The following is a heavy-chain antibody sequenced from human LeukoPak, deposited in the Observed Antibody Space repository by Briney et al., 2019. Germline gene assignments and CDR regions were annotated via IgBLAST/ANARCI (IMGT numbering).Heavy chain of an antibody. J-gene: IGHJ4*02. CDR3: AKWATYYYDNSDYYRGGDDY. CDR1: GFTFSSYA. V-gene: IGHV3-23*01. Sequence: PGGSLRLSCAASGFTFSSYAMSWVRQAPGKGLDWVSAISASSGSTYYADSVKGRFAISRDNSKNTLYLHMNSLRAEDTAVYYCAKWATYYYDNSDYYRGGDDYWGQGTLVTVSS. D-gene: IGHD3-22*01. CDR2: ISASSGST.